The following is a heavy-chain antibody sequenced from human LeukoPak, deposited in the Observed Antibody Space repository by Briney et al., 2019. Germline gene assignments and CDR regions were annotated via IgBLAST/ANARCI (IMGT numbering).Heavy chain of an antibody. D-gene: IGHD3-10*01. CDR2: ISAYNGNT. CDR1: GYTFTNFG. CDR3: ARSHRGSLRAPFDF. V-gene: IGHV1-18*01. Sequence: ASVKVSCKASGYTFTNFGIIWVRQAPGQGLEWMGWISAYNGNTKYSQRVQGRVTLTADTSTSTAYMEIRSLRFDDTAIYYCARSHRGSLRAPFDFWGQGTLVTVSS. J-gene: IGHJ4*01.